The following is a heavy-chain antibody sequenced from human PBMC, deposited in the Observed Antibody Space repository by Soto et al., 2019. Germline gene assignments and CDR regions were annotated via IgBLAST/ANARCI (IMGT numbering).Heavy chain of an antibody. CDR1: GGSISSYY. Sequence: SETLSLTCTVSGGSISSYYWSWIRQPPGKGLEWIGYIYYSGSTNYNPSLKSRVTISVDTSKNQFSLKLSSVTAADTAVYYCATYDYSNYYFDYWGQGTLVTVSS. CDR2: IYYSGST. CDR3: ATYDYSNYYFDY. J-gene: IGHJ4*02. D-gene: IGHD4-4*01. V-gene: IGHV4-59*08.